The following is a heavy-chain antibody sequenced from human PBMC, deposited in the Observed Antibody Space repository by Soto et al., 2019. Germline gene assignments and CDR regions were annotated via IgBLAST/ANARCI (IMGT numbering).Heavy chain of an antibody. CDR2: IYYSGST. V-gene: IGHV4-39*01. CDR3: ARHQSHSSSYVDP. Sequence: SETLSLTCTVSGGSISSYYWGWIRQPPGKGLEWIGSIYYSGSTYYNPSLKSRVTISVDTSKNQFSLKLSSVTAADTAVYYCARHQSHSSSYVDPWGQGTLVTVAS. D-gene: IGHD6-13*01. J-gene: IGHJ5*02. CDR1: GGSISSYY.